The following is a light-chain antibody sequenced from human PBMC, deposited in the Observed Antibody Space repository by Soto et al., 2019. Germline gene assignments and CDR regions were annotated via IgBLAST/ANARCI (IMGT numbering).Light chain of an antibody. CDR3: CSYAGSITFT. Sequence: QSVLTQPASVSGSPGQSITISCTGTSSDVGNYNLVSWYQQHPGKAPKLIIYATRKRPSGGSNRYSGSKSGNTASLTISGLQAEDEATYHCCSYAGSITFTFGGGTKLTV. CDR2: ATR. CDR1: SSDVGNYNL. V-gene: IGLV2-23*02. J-gene: IGLJ2*01.